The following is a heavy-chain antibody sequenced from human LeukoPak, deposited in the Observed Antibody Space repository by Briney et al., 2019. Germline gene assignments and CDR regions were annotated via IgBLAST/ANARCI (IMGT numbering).Heavy chain of an antibody. D-gene: IGHD3-16*02. J-gene: IGHJ3*01. CDR2: ISYSGANS. Sequence: GGSLRLSCAASGFTFSGSAMSWVRQAPGEGLGWVSLISYSGANSYYTDSVRGRFTISRDNSKDTLFLQMNSLRAEDTAIYYCARDTQLSTWGLGTMVTVSS. CDR3: ARDTQLST. CDR1: GFTFSGSA. V-gene: IGHV3-23*01.